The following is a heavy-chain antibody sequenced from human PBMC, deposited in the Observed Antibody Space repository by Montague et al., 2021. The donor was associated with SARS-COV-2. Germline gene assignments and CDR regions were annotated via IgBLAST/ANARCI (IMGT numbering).Heavy chain of an antibody. CDR2: INYSGSA. CDR3: ARRGVVVIPAVVEYYYGMDV. J-gene: IGHJ6*02. Sequence: SETLSLTCTVSGGSISSYYWNWIRQSPGKGLEWIGYINYSGSANXNPSLKSRVTTSVDTSKNQLSLNLSSVTAADTAVYYCARRGVVVIPAVVEYYYGMDVWGQGTTVTVSS. V-gene: IGHV4-59*01. D-gene: IGHD2-2*01. CDR1: GGSISSYY.